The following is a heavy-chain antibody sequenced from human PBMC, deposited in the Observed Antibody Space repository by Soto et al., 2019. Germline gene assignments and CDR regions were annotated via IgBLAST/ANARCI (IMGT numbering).Heavy chain of an antibody. CDR3: AKPYYYSSSGYYYFDS. Sequence: PGGSLRLSCAASGFTFSSYAMHWVRQAPGKGLEWVAIISYDGSDKYYADSVKGRFTISRDNSKNTLFLQMNSLRAEDTAVYYCAKPYYYSSSGYYYFDSWGQGTLVTVSS. CDR1: GFTFSSYA. V-gene: IGHV3-30*18. J-gene: IGHJ4*02. D-gene: IGHD3-22*01. CDR2: ISYDGSDK.